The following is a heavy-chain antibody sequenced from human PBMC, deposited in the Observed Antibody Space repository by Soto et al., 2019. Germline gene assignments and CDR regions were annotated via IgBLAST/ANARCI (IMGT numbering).Heavy chain of an antibody. CDR1: GYSFTDYH. D-gene: IGHD2-8*01. V-gene: IGHV1-2*04. Sequence: ASVKVSCKASGYSFTDYHIHWVRQAPGQGLEWLGRINPKSGGTSTAQKFQGWVTMTRDRSISTVYMELTRLRSGDTAVYFCARGHSTDCSNGVCSFFYNHEMDVWGQGTTVTVSS. J-gene: IGHJ6*02. CDR3: ARGHSTDCSNGVCSFFYNHEMDV. CDR2: INPKSGGT.